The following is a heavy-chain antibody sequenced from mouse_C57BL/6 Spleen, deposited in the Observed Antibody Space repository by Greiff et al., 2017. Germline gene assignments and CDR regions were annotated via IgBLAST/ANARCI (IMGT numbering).Heavy chain of an antibody. CDR2: IHPNSGST. Sequence: QVQLQQPGAELVKPGASVKLSCKASGYTFTSYWMHWVKQRPGQGLEWIGMIHPNSGSTNYNEKFKSKATLTVDKSSSTAYMQLSSLTSEDSAVYYCASNYDYDERYYFDYWGQGTTLTVSS. D-gene: IGHD2-4*01. CDR3: ASNYDYDERYYFDY. J-gene: IGHJ2*01. CDR1: GYTFTSYW. V-gene: IGHV1-64*01.